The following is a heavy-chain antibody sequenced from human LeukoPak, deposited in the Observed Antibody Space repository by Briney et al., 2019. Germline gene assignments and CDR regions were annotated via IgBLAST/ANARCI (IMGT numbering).Heavy chain of an antibody. D-gene: IGHD5-18*01. CDR2: IYSRGST. J-gene: IGHJ4*02. CDR1: GFTVSSNY. Sequence: GGSLRLSCAASGFTVSSNYMSWVRQAPVKVLEWVSIIYSRGSTYYADSVKGRFTISRDNSKNTLYLQMNSLRAEDTAVYYCAIRQQLWAFHYWGQGTLVTVSS. V-gene: IGHV3-66*01. CDR3: AIRQQLWAFHY.